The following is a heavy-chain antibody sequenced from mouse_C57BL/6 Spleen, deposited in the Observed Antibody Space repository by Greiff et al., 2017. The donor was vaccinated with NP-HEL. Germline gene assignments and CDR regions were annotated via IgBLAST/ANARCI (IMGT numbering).Heavy chain of an antibody. CDR1: GYTFTSYT. D-gene: IGHD2-4*01. J-gene: IGHJ4*01. CDR2: INPSSGYT. Sequence: QVQLKESGAELARPGASVKMSCKASGYTFTSYTMHWVKQRPGQGLEWIGYINPSSGYTKYNQKFKDKATLTADKSSSTAYMQLSSLTSEDSAVYYCARGGHMDYRYAMDYWGQGTSVTVSS. CDR3: ARGGHMDYRYAMDY. V-gene: IGHV1-4*01.